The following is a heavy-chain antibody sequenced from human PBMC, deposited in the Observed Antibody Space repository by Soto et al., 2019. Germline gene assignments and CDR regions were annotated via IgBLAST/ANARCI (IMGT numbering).Heavy chain of an antibody. J-gene: IGHJ4*02. V-gene: IGHV1-69*01. CDR3: ARSVYDYVWGSYRYTGPFDH. CDR1: GGTFSSYA. D-gene: IGHD3-16*02. Sequence: QVQLVQSGAEVKKPGSSVKVSCKASGGTFSSYAISWVRQAPGQGLEWMGGIIPIFGTANYAQKFQGRVTITADQSTSTAYMELRRLRSEDTAVYYCARSVYDYVWGSYRYTGPFDHWGQGTLVTVSS. CDR2: IIPIFGTA.